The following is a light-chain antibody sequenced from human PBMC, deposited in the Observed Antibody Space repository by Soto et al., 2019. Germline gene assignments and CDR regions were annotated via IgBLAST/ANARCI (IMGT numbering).Light chain of an antibody. J-gene: IGKJ1*01. CDR1: QSLLHSNGKTF. V-gene: IGKV2-28*01. CDR2: LGS. CDR3: MQTLQTPWT. Sequence: DIVMTQSPLSLPVTPGEPASISCRSSQSLLHSNGKTFLDWYLQRPGQSPQLLIHLGSNRASGVPDRFSGSGSDTDFTLKISRVEAEDVGVYYCMQTLQTPWTFGQGTKVEIK.